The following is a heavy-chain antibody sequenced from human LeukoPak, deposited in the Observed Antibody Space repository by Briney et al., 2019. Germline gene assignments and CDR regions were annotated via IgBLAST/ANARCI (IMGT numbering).Heavy chain of an antibody. Sequence: HTGGSLRLSCAASGFTFSSYAMSWVRQAPGKGLEWVSAISGSGGSTYYADSVKGRFTISRDNSKNTLYLQMNSLRAEDTAVYYCAKWAWGFGELGEGLLYYGMDVWGQGTTVTVSS. CDR1: GFTFSSYA. CDR2: ISGSGGST. V-gene: IGHV3-23*01. CDR3: AKWAWGFGELGEGLLYYGMDV. D-gene: IGHD3-10*01. J-gene: IGHJ6*02.